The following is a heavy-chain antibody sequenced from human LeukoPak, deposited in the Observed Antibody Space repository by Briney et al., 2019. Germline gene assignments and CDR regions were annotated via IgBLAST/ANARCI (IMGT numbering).Heavy chain of an antibody. CDR2: ISSSSSYI. CDR3: ARDKERGDAFDI. J-gene: IGHJ3*02. CDR1: GFTFSNYN. D-gene: IGHD1-1*01. V-gene: IGHV3-21*01. Sequence: GGSLRLSCAASGFTFSNYNMNWVRQAPGKGLEWVSSISSSSSYIYYADSVKGRFTISRDNAKNSLYLQMNSLRAEDTAVYYCARDKERGDAFDIWGQGTMVTVSS.